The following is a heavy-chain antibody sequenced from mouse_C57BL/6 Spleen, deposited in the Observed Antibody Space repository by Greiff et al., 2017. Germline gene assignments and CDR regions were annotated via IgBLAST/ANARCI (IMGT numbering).Heavy chain of an antibody. V-gene: IGHV1-64*01. CDR2: IHPNSGST. J-gene: IGHJ3*01. D-gene: IGHD1-1*01. CDR1: GYTFTSYW. Sequence: VQLQQSGAELVKPGASVKLSCKASGYTFTSYWMHWVKQRPGQGLEWIGMIHPNSGSTNYNEKFKSKATLTVDKSSSTAYMQLSSLTSEDSAVYYCADYYGSSWFAYWGQGTLVTVSA. CDR3: ADYYGSSWFAY.